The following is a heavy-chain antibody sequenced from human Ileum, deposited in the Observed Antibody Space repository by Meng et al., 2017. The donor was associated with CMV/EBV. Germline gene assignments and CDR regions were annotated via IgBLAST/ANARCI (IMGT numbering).Heavy chain of an antibody. V-gene: IGHV3-23*01. D-gene: IGHD3-3*01. CDR2: ISGSGGET. CDR1: GFIFNIHA. CDR3: ARDLGYYTFDS. Sequence: GGSLRLSCAASGFIFNIHAMGWVRQAPGEGLEWVSSISGSGGETYYADSVKGRFAVSRDNAKNSLYLQMNSLRAEDTARYYCARDLGYYTFDSWGQGTLVTVSS. J-gene: IGHJ4*02.